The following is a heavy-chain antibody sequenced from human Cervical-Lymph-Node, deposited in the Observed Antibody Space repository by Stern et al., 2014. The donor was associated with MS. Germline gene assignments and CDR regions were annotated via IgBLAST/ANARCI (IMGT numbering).Heavy chain of an antibody. CDR1: GYTFASPW. D-gene: IGHD4-23*01. CDR2: SDPGNANT. J-gene: IGHJ5*02. V-gene: IGHV5-51*01. CDR3: ARVNGGNSDWFDP. Sequence: VQLVQSGAEVKKPGESLKISCKASGYTFASPWIGWVRQMPGKVLEWMGISDPGNANTIYSPSSQGQVTISVDKSTSTAYLEWSSLKASDTAMYYCARVNGGNSDWFDPWGQGTLVTVSS.